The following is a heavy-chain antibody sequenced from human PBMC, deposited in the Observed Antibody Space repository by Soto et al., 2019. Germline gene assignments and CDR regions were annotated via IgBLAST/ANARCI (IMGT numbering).Heavy chain of an antibody. CDR3: AKRVPAPHYFDD. V-gene: IGHV3-23*01. Sequence: GGSLRLSCAVSGFTFGSYWMNWVRLIPGKGLEWVSTISGSTFYADSVKGRFTIPRDNSKNTLYLQMNSLRAEDTAVYYGAKRVPAPHYFDDWGQGTLVTVSS. CDR2: ISGST. J-gene: IGHJ4*02. CDR1: GFTFGSYW.